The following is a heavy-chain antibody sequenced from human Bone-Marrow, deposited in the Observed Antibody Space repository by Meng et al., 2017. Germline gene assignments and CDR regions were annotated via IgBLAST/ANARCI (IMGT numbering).Heavy chain of an antibody. CDR3: ARGRKFDSSGGGEGGWFDP. D-gene: IGHD6-19*01. CDR1: GFTFSSYD. Sequence: GESLKISCAASGFTFSSYDMHWVRQATGKGLEWVSAIGTAGDTYYPGSVKGRFTISRENAKNSLYLQMNSLRAGDTAVYYCARGRKFDSSGGGEGGWFDPWGQGTLVTGAS. J-gene: IGHJ5*02. V-gene: IGHV3-13*01. CDR2: IGTAGDT.